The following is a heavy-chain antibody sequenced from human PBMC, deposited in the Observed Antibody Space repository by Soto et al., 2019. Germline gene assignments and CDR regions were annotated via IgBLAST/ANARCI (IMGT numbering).Heavy chain of an antibody. CDR3: ARGIATGQLDP. J-gene: IGHJ5*02. Sequence: VASVKVSCKASGYTFTRYTMNWVRQAPGQRLEWMGWINPDNGNTKSSQKFQDRVIITRDTSASTAYMDLSSLSSEDTAVYYCARGIATGQLDPWGQGTLVTVSS. CDR2: INPDNGNT. V-gene: IGHV1-3*01. D-gene: IGHD2-15*01. CDR1: GYTFTRYT.